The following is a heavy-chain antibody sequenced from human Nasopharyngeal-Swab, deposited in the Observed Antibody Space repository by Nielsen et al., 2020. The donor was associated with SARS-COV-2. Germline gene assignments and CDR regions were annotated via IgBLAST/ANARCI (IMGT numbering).Heavy chain of an antibody. V-gene: IGHV1-2*06. Sequence: ASVKVSCKASGYTFTGYWLYWVRQAPGQGLEWIGRINPNSGDTKYAQKFQGRVIMPRDTSISTVYMELSRLTSDDTAVYYCARGSYYSYGMDVWGQGTTVTVSS. CDR2: INPNSGDT. D-gene: IGHD3-10*01. CDR1: GYTFTGYW. J-gene: IGHJ6*02. CDR3: ARGSYYSYGMDV.